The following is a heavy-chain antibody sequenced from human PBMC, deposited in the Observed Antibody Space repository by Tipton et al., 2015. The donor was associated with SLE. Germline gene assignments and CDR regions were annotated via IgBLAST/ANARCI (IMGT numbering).Heavy chain of an antibody. Sequence: SLRLSCAASGFTFDDYAMHWVRQAPGKGLEWVSGISWNSGSIGYADSVKGRFTISRDNAKNSLYLQMNSLRAEDTALYYCAKDIGSSWDGRFDPWGQGTLVTVSS. CDR1: GFTFDDYA. J-gene: IGHJ5*02. CDR3: AKDIGSSWDGRFDP. V-gene: IGHV3-9*01. CDR2: ISWNSGSI. D-gene: IGHD6-13*01.